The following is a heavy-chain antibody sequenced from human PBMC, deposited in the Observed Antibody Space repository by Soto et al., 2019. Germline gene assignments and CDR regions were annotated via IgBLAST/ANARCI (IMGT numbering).Heavy chain of an antibody. CDR2: ISAYNVNT. J-gene: IGHJ5*02. CDR1: GYTFTSYG. CDR3: ARGRIAADVLWGYNWFDP. D-gene: IGHD6-13*01. Sequence: QVQLVQSGAEVKKPGASVKVSCKASGYTFTSYGISWVRQAPGQGLKWMGWISAYNVNTNYAQKLQGRVTMTTDTSTSTAYVKLRSLRSDDTAVYCCARGRIAADVLWGYNWFDPWGQGTLVTVSS. V-gene: IGHV1-18*01.